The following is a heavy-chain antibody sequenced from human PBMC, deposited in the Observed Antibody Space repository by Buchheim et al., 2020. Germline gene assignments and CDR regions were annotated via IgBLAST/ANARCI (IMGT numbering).Heavy chain of an antibody. CDR2: ISFHGNNK. Sequence: QVQLVESGGGVVQPGRSLRLSCAASGFTFSSYGMHWVRQAPGKGLEWVAVISFHGNNKYYADSVKGRFPISRDNSKNTLYLQMNSLKTEDTAVYYCAKDESGSGDYWGQGTL. CDR1: GFTFSSYG. D-gene: IGHD3-10*01. CDR3: AKDESGSGDY. J-gene: IGHJ4*02. V-gene: IGHV3-30*18.